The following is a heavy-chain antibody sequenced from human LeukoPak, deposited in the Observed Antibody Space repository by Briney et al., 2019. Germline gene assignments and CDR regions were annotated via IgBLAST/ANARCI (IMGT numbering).Heavy chain of an antibody. CDR3: ARVRGSSGWYYFDY. D-gene: IGHD6-19*01. V-gene: IGHV3-48*04. CDR1: GFTFSSYA. J-gene: IGHJ4*02. Sequence: GSLRLSCAASGFTFSSYAMHWVRQAPGKGLEWVSYISSSDSTMYYADSVKGRFTISRDNAKNSLYLQMDSLTAEDAAVYYCARVRGSSGWYYFDYWGQGALVTVSS. CDR2: ISSSDSTM.